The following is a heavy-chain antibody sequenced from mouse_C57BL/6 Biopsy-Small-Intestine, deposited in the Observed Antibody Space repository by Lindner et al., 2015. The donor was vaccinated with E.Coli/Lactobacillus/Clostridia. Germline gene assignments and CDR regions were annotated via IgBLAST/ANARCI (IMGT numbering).Heavy chain of an antibody. CDR1: GYIFTDYN. D-gene: IGHD4-1*01. CDR2: INPNTGGT. V-gene: IGHV1-18*01. J-gene: IGHJ4*01. CDR3: ARRPRGTIFYAMDY. Sequence: VQLQESGPELVKPGASVKIPCKASGYIFTDYNMDWVKQSHGKSLEWIGDINPNTGGTIYNQKFKGKAALTVDKSSSTAYMELHSLTSEDTAVYFCARRPRGTIFYAMDYWGQGASVTVSS.